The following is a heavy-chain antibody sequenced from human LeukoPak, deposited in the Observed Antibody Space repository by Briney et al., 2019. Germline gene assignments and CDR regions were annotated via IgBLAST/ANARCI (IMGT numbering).Heavy chain of an antibody. J-gene: IGHJ4*02. CDR2: IYSGGAT. D-gene: IGHD6-13*01. CDR3: ARVPGYS. Sequence: GGSLRLSCAASGFDVGRNYMAWVRQAPGKGLEWVSFIYSGGATYYADSVRGRFTISRDSSKNTLYLQMNSLRVEDTAVYYCARVPGYSWGQGTLVTVSS. V-gene: IGHV3-53*01. CDR1: GFDVGRNY.